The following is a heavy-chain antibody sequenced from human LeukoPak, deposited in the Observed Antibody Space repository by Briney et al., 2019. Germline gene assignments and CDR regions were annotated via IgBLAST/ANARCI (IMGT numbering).Heavy chain of an antibody. CDR2: IKQDGSEK. CDR1: GFTFSSYA. CDR3: ARDRVTGTTSAFDY. V-gene: IGHV3-7*01. D-gene: IGHD1-7*01. Sequence: PGGSLRLSCAASGFTFSSYAMSWVRQAPGKGLEWVANIKQDGSEKYYVDSVKGRFTISRDNAKNSLYLQMNSLRAEDTAVYYCARDRVTGTTSAFDYWGQGTLVTVSS. J-gene: IGHJ4*02.